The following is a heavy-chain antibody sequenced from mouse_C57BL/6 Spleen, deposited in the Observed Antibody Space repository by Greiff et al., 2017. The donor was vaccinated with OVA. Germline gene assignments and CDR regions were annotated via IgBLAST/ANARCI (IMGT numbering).Heavy chain of an antibody. V-gene: IGHV2-9-1*01. CDR3: ARNKEGRVAYYFDY. D-gene: IGHD1-1*01. CDR2: IWTGGGT. J-gene: IGHJ2*01. CDR1: GFSLTSYA. Sequence: VQLQQSGPGLVAPSQSLSITCTVSGFSLTSYALSWVRQPPGKGLEWLGVIWTGGGTNYNSALKSRLSISKDNSKSQVFLKMNSLQTDDTARYYCARNKEGRVAYYFDYWGQGTTLTVSS.